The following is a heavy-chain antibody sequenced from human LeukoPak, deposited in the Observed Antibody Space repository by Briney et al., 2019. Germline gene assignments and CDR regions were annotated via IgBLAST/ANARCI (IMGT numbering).Heavy chain of an antibody. D-gene: IGHD3-22*01. CDR2: IYYSGST. CDR1: GGSISSSSYY. V-gene: IGHV4-61*01. Sequence: SETLSLTCTVSGGSISSSSYYWSWIRQPPGKGLEWIGYIYYSGSTNYNPSLKSRVTISVDTSKNQFSLKLSSVTAADTAVYYCARLRYDSSGYYYLTSYFDYWGQGTLVTVSS. J-gene: IGHJ4*02. CDR3: ARLRYDSSGYYYLTSYFDY.